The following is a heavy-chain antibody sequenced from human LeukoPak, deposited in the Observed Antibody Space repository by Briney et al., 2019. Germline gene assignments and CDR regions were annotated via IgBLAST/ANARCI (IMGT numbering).Heavy chain of an antibody. D-gene: IGHD3-16*01. CDR1: GYTFTSYD. Sequence: ASVKVSRKASGYTFTSYDINWVRQATGQGLEWMGWMNPNSGNTGYAQKFQGRVTMTRNTSISTAYMELSSLRSEDTAVYYCARAGEKGEYYYYYYMDVWGKGTTVTVSS. J-gene: IGHJ6*03. V-gene: IGHV1-8*01. CDR2: MNPNSGNT. CDR3: ARAGEKGEYYYYYYMDV.